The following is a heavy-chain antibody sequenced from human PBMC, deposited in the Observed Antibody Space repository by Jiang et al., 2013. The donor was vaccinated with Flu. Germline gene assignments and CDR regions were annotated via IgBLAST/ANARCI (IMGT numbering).Heavy chain of an antibody. V-gene: IGHV3-15*01. J-gene: IGHJ3*02. CDR3: TTGYYDSSTSPYDAFEI. CDR2: IKSRTDGGTT. Sequence: VQLLESGGGLVKPGGSLRLSCGASGFTLSDAWMTWVRQAPGKGLGWVGRIKSRTDGGTTDYAAPVKGRFTISRDDSKNTLYLQMSSLRTEDTAVYYCTTGYYDSSTSPYDAFEIWGQGTMVTASS. CDR1: GFTLSDAW. D-gene: IGHD3-22*01.